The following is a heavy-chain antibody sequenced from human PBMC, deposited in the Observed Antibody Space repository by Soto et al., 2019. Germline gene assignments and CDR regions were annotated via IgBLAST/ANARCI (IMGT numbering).Heavy chain of an antibody. J-gene: IGHJ3*02. Sequence: PGGSLRLSCAASGFTFISYSMNWVRQAPGKGLEWVSSISSSSSYIYYADSVKGRFTISRDNAKNSLYLQMNSLRAEDTAVYYCARDLPPHAFDIWGQGTMVTVSS. CDR1: GFTFISYS. CDR2: ISSSSSYI. V-gene: IGHV3-21*01. CDR3: ARDLPPHAFDI.